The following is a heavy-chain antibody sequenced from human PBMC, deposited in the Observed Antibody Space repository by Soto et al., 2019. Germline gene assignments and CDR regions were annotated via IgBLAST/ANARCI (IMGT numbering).Heavy chain of an antibody. CDR2: IGAASDT. V-gene: IGHV3-13*01. CDR3: ARGVLGPGDYYYGMEV. Sequence: GGSLRLSCASSVFTFSNYDMHCVRQSPGEGLEWVSGIGAASDTYYPVSVQGRFTVSRDNAKKSLYLQMKSLRAGDTAVYYCARGVLGPGDYYYGMEVWGQGTTVTVSS. J-gene: IGHJ6*01. CDR1: VFTFSNYD. D-gene: IGHD7-27*01.